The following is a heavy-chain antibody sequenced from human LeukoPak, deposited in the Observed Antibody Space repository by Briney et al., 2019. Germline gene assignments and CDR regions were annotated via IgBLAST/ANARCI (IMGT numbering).Heavy chain of an antibody. CDR2: ISPSGNT. V-gene: IGHV4-34*01. Sequence: PSETLPLTCAVYGGSFTIYSWTWIRQPPGKSLEWVGEISPSGNTQYNPSLKSRVTISLDTSKNQFSLKLSSVTAADTAVYYCARELAGHFDWLLPFDYWGQGTLVTVSS. J-gene: IGHJ4*02. CDR1: GGSFTIYS. CDR3: ARELAGHFDWLLPFDY. D-gene: IGHD3-9*01.